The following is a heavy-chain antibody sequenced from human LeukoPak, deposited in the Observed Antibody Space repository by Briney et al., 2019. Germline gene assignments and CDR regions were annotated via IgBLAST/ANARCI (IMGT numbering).Heavy chain of an antibody. CDR3: ARDRTLLEWLLRYSAFDI. CDR2: ISAYNGNT. CDR1: GYTFTSYG. V-gene: IGHV1-18*01. D-gene: IGHD3-3*01. Sequence: GASVKVSCKASGYTFTSYGISWVRQAPGQGLEWMGWISAYNGNTNYAQKLQGRVTMTTDTSTSTAYMELRSLRSDDTAVYYCARDRTLLEWLLRYSAFDIWGQGTMVTVSS. J-gene: IGHJ3*02.